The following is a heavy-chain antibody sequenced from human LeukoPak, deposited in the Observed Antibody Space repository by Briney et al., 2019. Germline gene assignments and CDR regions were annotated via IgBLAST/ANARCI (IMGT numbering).Heavy chain of an antibody. CDR1: GYTFTSYG. CDR2: ISAYNGNT. D-gene: IGHD3-9*01. Sequence: ASVKVSCKASGYTFTSYGISWVRQAPGQGLEWMGWISAYNGNTNYAQKLQGRVTMTTDTSTSTAYMELRSLRSDDTAVYYCARDRPDILTGYAYYYGMDVWGEGTTVTVSS. J-gene: IGHJ6*04. V-gene: IGHV1-18*04. CDR3: ARDRPDILTGYAYYYGMDV.